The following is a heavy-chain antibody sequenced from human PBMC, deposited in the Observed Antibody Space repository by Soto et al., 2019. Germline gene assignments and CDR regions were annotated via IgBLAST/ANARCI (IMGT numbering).Heavy chain of an antibody. CDR2: ISADNGDT. D-gene: IGHD3-22*01. J-gene: IGHJ4*02. CDR1: GYSFDRYG. V-gene: IGHV1-18*01. CDR3: ARDRSYYYETSGYTFDY. Sequence: ASVKVSCKASGYSFDRYGISWVRQAPGQRPEWMGWISADNGDTRFSQKVQGRPTLTTDTSTNTAYMDLRSLSSDDTAVYYCARDRSYYYETSGYTFDYWGQGTQVTVSS.